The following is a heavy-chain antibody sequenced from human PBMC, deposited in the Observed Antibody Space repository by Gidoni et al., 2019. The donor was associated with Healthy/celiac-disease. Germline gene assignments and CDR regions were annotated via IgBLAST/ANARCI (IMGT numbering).Heavy chain of an antibody. CDR2: IYYSGST. Sequence: QVQLQESGPGLVKPSQTLSLTCTVSGGPISRGDYYWSWIRQPPGKGLEWIGYIYYSGSTYYNPSLKSRVTISVDTSKNQFSLKLSSVTAADTAVYYCASTVVTHYYYGMDVWGQGTTVTVSS. D-gene: IGHD2-21*02. J-gene: IGHJ6*02. CDR3: ASTVVTHYYYGMDV. V-gene: IGHV4-30-4*01. CDR1: GGPISRGDYY.